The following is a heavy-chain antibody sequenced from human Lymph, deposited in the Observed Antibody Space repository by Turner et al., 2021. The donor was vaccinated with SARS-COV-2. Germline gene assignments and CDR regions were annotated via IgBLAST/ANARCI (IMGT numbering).Heavy chain of an antibody. J-gene: IGHJ4*02. CDR3: ARSRDIQSMVRGVDPFDY. V-gene: IGHV1-2*02. CDR1: GYTFTGYY. CDR2: INPNSGGT. Sequence: QVQLVQSGAEVKKPGASVKVSCQASGYTFTGYYNHWVRQAPGQGLEWMGWINPNSGGTNYEQRFQGRVTMTRDTSLSTAYMQLSRLRSDDTAVYYCARSRDIQSMVRGVDPFDYWGQGTLVTVSS. D-gene: IGHD3-10*01.